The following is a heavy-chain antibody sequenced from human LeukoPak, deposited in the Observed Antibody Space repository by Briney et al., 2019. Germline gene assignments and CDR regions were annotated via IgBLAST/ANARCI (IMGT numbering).Heavy chain of an antibody. Sequence: GRSLRLSCAASGFTFSNYGIHWVRQAPGKGLEWVAVISYDGSHKYYAESVKGRFTISRDNSKNTLYMQMNSLRAEDTAVCYCAKGYGFDSSGSEHYFENWGQGILVTVSS. J-gene: IGHJ4*02. CDR2: ISYDGSHK. CDR3: AKGYGFDSSGSEHYFEN. V-gene: IGHV3-30*18. CDR1: GFTFSNYG. D-gene: IGHD3-22*01.